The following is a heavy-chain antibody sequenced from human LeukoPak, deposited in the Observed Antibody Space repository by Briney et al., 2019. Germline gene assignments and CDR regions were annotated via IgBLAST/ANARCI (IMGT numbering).Heavy chain of an antibody. D-gene: IGHD3-22*01. CDR2: ISSSSSYI. J-gene: IGHJ3*02. CDR3: ARIGYYYDSSGPSGAFDI. CDR1: GFTFSNYS. V-gene: IGHV3-21*01. Sequence: GGSLRLSCAASGFTFSNYSMNWVRQAPRKGLEWVSSISSSSSYIYYADSVKGRFTISRDNAKNSLYLQMNSLRAEDTAVYYCARIGYYYDSSGPSGAFDIWGQGTMVTVSS.